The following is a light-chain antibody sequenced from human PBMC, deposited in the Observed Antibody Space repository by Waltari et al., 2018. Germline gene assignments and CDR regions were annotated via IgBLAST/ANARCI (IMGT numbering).Light chain of an antibody. CDR1: SSDVGGYNY. CDR3: SSYTSSNTVV. Sequence: HSALTQPASVSGSPGQSITIPCSGSSSDVGGYNYVSWYLQYPGQAPKLIIYDVSQRPSEISDLFSGSKSGSTASLTISGLQAEDEADYYCSSYTSSNTVVFGGGTKVTVL. V-gene: IGLV2-14*03. CDR2: DVS. J-gene: IGLJ2*01.